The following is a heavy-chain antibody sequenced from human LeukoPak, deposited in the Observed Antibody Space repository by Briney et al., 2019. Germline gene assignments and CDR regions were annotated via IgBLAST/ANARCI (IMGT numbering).Heavy chain of an antibody. CDR1: AYSITSGYF. CDR2: ISHSGTT. Sequence: LETLSLTCSVPAYSITSGYFWDWIRQPPGKGLEWIGTISHSGTTDYNPSLKSRVTISMKTSKDHFSLNLTSVTAADTAVYYCARGDDTNGYPLFDYWGQGVLVTVSS. CDR3: ARGDDTNGYPLFDY. D-gene: IGHD2-8*01. V-gene: IGHV4-38-2*02. J-gene: IGHJ4*02.